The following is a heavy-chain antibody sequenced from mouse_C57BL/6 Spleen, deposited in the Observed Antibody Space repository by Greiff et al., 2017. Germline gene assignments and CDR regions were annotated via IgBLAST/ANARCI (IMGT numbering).Heavy chain of an antibody. CDR1: GYAFSSYW. D-gene: IGHD1-1*01. CDR2: IYPGDGDT. Sequence: VQLQQSGAELVKPGASVKISCKASGYAFSSYWMNWVKQRPGKGLEWIGQIYPGDGDTNYNGKFKGKATLTADKSSSTAYMQLSILTSEDSAVYFCARSHYGSSLGFAYWGQGTLVTVSA. V-gene: IGHV1-80*01. J-gene: IGHJ3*01. CDR3: ARSHYGSSLGFAY.